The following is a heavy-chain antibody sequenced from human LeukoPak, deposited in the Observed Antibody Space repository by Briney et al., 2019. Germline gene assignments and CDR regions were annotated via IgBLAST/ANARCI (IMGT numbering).Heavy chain of an antibody. CDR1: GFTFSSYG. Sequence: GGSLRLSCAASGFTFSSYGMHWVRQAPGKGLEWVAVISYDGSNKYYADSVKGRFTISRDNSKNTLYLQMNSLRAEVTAVYYCAKDLGDYALGDWFDPWGQGTLVTVSS. V-gene: IGHV3-30*18. J-gene: IGHJ5*02. D-gene: IGHD4-17*01. CDR2: ISYDGSNK. CDR3: AKDLGDYALGDWFDP.